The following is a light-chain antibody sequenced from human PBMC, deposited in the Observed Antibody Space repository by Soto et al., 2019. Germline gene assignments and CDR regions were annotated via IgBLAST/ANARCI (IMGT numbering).Light chain of an antibody. Sequence: QSVLIQPPSASGTPGQRVTISCSGSSSNIGSNTVNWYQQLPGTAPKLLIYSNNQRPSGVPDRFSGSKSGTSASLAISGLQSEDEADYYCAAWDDSLNVYVVFGGGTKVTVL. CDR2: SNN. CDR1: SSNIGSNT. CDR3: AAWDDSLNVYVV. J-gene: IGLJ2*01. V-gene: IGLV1-44*01.